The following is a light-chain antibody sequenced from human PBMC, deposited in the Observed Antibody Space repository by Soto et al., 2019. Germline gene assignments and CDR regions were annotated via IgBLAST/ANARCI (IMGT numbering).Light chain of an antibody. J-gene: IGLJ3*02. CDR2: EVS. CDR3: TSYAGSNIWV. CDR1: SSDVGAYKY. V-gene: IGLV2-8*01. Sequence: QSALTQPPSASGSPGQSVTISCTGTSSDVGAYKYVSWYQQYPGKAPKLMIYEVSKRPSGVPDRFSGSKSGNTASLTVSGLQAEDEADYYCTSYAGSNIWVFGGGTKVPVL.